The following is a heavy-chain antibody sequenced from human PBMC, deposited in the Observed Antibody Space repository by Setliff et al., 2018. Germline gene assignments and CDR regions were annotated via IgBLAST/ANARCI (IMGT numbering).Heavy chain of an antibody. CDR1: GGSISSRSYY. Sequence: SETLSLTCTVSGGSISSRSYYWGWNRQPPGKGLEWIGSIYYSGSTYYKPSLKSRVTISVDTSKNQFSLKLSSVTAADTAVYYCARVSSYGSGSDYCYYYGMDVWGQGTTVTVSS. CDR2: IYYSGST. V-gene: IGHV4-39*07. CDR3: ARVSSYGSGSDYCYYYGMDV. D-gene: IGHD3-10*01. J-gene: IGHJ6*02.